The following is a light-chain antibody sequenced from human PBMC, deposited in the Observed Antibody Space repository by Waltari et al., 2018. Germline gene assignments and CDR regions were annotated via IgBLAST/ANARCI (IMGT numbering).Light chain of an antibody. J-gene: IGLJ3*02. CDR1: SGHSSNV. V-gene: IGLV4-69*01. Sequence: QLVVTQSPSASASLGDSVKLTCTLSSGHSSNVIAWLQQHPERGPRYLMKVNSDGSHSKGAEIPDRFSGSSSGAERYLTISNLQSEDEADYYCQTGGHGTWVFGGGTKLTVL. CDR2: VNSDGSH. CDR3: QTGGHGTWV.